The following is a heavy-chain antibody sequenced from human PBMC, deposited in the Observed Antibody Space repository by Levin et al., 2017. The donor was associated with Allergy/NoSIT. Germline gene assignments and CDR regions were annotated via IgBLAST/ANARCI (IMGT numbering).Heavy chain of an antibody. J-gene: IGHJ5*01. D-gene: IGHD6-19*01. CDR3: ARDQGSSGWYGWIDS. CDR2: LYYSGST. V-gene: IGHV4-59*01. Sequence: SQTLSLTCTVSGDSISSYHWNWLRRPPGKELEWIGCLYYSGSTKYNPSLKSRVTISVDATKNQFSLKLSSVTAADTAVYYCARDQGSSGWYGWIDSWGQGTLVTVSS. CDR1: GDSISSYH.